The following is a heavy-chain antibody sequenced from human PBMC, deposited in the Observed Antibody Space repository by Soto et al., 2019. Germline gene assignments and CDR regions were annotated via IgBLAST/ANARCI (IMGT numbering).Heavy chain of an antibody. Sequence: GGSLRLSCAASGFTFSSYWMHWVRQAPGKGLVWVSRINSDGSSTSYADSVKGRFTISRDNAKNTLYLQMNSQRAEDTAVYYCARAPVDGYKEGPDGAAFDIWGQGTMVTVSS. CDR3: ARAPVDGYKEGPDGAAFDI. CDR1: GFTFSSYW. V-gene: IGHV3-74*01. CDR2: INSDGSST. D-gene: IGHD5-12*01. J-gene: IGHJ3*02.